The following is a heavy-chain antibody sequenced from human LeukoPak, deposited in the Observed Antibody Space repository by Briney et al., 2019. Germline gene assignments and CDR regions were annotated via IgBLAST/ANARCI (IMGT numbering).Heavy chain of an antibody. CDR1: GGTFSSYA. CDR3: ARGSGGPRYFDWLLSY. D-gene: IGHD3-9*01. Sequence: VASVKVSCKASGGTFSSYAISWVRQAPGQGLEWMGGIIPIFSTANYAQKFQGRVTITADEYTSTAYMDLSSLTSEDTAVYYCARGSGGPRYFDWLLSYWGQGTLVTVSS. J-gene: IGHJ4*02. CDR2: IIPIFSTA. V-gene: IGHV1-69*13.